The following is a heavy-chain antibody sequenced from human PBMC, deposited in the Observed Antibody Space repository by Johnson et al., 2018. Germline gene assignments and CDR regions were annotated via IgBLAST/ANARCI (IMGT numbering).Heavy chain of an antibody. CDR3: ARGPLGSCNGASCYPCDF. CDR1: GFTFSNHG. Sequence: EVQLLETGGGLVQPGGSLRLSCAASGFTFSNHGMNWVRQAPGTRLECVSIISGGGDTYYPASLTGRFTISRDNSKNAVYLQMSSLRADDAALYYCARGPLGSCNGASCYPCDFWGQGTLVTVSS. J-gene: IGHJ4*02. D-gene: IGHD2-15*01. CDR2: ISGGGDT. V-gene: IGHV3-23*01.